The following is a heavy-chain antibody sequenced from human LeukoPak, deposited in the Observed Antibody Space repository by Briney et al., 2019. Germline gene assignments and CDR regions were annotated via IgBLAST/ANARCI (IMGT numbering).Heavy chain of an antibody. Sequence: GGSLILPCAASGFTFSNAWMSWVRQAPGKGLEWVGHIKGKSDGGTTHYAASVKGRFIISRDDSKNTVYLQMNSLRTEDTAVYYCTTDGGIAVRPLFDYWGQGTLVTVSS. V-gene: IGHV3-15*01. D-gene: IGHD6-19*01. CDR2: IKGKSDGGTT. CDR1: GFTFSNAW. CDR3: TTDGGIAVRPLFDY. J-gene: IGHJ4*02.